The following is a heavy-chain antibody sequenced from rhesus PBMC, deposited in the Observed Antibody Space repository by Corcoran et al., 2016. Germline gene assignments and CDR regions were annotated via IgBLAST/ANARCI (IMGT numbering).Heavy chain of an antibody. J-gene: IGHJ4*01. CDR3: ARGAGGDTVGTLGFDY. V-gene: IGHV2-174*01. D-gene: IGHD5-42*01. CDR1: GFSLTTSGMG. Sequence: QVTLKESGPALVKPTQTLTLTCTFSGFSLTTSGMGVGWSRQPPGTALEWLALIYWDDDKRYSTSLKSRLTISKDSSNNQVVLTMTNMDPVDTATYYCARGAGGDTVGTLGFDYWGQGVLVTVSS. CDR2: IYWDDDK.